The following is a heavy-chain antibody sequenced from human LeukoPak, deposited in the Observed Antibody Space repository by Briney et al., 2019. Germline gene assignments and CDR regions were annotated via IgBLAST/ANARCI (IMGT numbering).Heavy chain of an antibody. J-gene: IGHJ3*02. V-gene: IGHV3-30-3*01. Sequence: PGRSLRLSCAASGFTFSSYAMHWARQAPGKGLEWVAVISYDGSNKYYADSVKGRFTTSRDNSKNTLYLQMNSLRAEDTAVYYCARGHDAFDIWGQGTMVTVSS. CDR3: ARGHDAFDI. CDR2: ISYDGSNK. CDR1: GFTFSSYA.